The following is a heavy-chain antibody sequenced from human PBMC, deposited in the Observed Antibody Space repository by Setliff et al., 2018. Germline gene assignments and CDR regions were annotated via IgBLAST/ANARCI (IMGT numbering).Heavy chain of an antibody. D-gene: IGHD3-10*01. Sequence: NPSETLSLTCSVSGGSISSGGFYWSWIRQSAGRGLEWIGHFHTGGATDYNLSLKSRVTISLDSSKNQFSLRLSSVTAADAAVYFCARESATIGEFPLYYFDKWGRGIPVTV. J-gene: IGHJ4*02. CDR3: ARESATIGEFPLYYFDK. CDR2: FHTGGAT. V-gene: IGHV4-61*09. CDR1: GGSISSGGFY.